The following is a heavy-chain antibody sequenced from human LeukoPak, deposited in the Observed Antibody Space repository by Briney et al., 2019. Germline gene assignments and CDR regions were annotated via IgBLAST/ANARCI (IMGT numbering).Heavy chain of an antibody. Sequence: EASVKVSCKASGYTFTSYYMHWVRQAPGQGLEWMGIINPSGGSTSYAQKFQGRVTMTRDTSTSTVYMELSSLRSEDTAVYYCARDGMYLLTNRAGFDYWGQGTLVTVSS. J-gene: IGHJ4*02. CDR3: ARDGMYLLTNRAGFDY. CDR1: GYTFTSYY. D-gene: IGHD1-1*01. V-gene: IGHV1-46*01. CDR2: INPSGGST.